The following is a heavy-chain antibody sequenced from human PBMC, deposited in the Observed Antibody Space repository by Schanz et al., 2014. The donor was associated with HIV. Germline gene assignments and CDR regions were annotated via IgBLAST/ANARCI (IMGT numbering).Heavy chain of an antibody. D-gene: IGHD2-21*02. CDR2: VRPNSGET. CDR1: GYTFTDYF. V-gene: IGHV1-2*02. J-gene: IGHJ4*02. Sequence: QVQLVQSAAEMKKPGASVKVSCKASGYTFTDYFIHWVRQAPGQGLEWMGWVRPNSGETYYVKKFQGRVTMTRDTSISTASMELNRLTSDDTAVYFCARAVLRRIAVTFTLYYFDNWGQGSLVIVSS. CDR3: ARAVLRRIAVTFTLYYFDN.